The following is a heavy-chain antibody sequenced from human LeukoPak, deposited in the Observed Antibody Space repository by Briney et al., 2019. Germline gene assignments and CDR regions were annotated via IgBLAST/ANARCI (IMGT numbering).Heavy chain of an antibody. CDR2: IYHSGST. J-gene: IGHJ6*03. D-gene: IGHD3-10*01. V-gene: IGHV4-38-2*01. Sequence: SSETLSLTCAVSGYSISSGYYWGWIRQPPGKGLEWIGSIYHSGSTYYNPSLKSRVTISVDTSKNQFSLKLSSVTAADTAVYYWARQLPRDYYGSGSSLNFYYMDVWGKGTTVTVSS. CDR1: GYSISSGYY. CDR3: ARQLPRDYYGSGSSLNFYYMDV.